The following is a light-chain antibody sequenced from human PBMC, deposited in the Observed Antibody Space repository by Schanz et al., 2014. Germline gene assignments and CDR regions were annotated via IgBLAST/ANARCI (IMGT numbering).Light chain of an antibody. CDR2: DAS. Sequence: DIQMTQSPSPLSASVGDRVTITCRASQSISSWLAWYQQKPGKAPKLLIYDASSLESGVPSRFSGSGSGTEFTLTISSLQPDDFATYYCQQFWTFGQGTKVEIK. J-gene: IGKJ1*01. CDR3: QQFWT. V-gene: IGKV1-5*01. CDR1: QSISSW.